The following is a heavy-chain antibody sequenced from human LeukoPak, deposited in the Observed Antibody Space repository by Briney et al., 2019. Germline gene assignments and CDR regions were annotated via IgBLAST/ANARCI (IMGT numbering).Heavy chain of an antibody. Sequence: GGSLRLSCAASGFTVSSNYMSWVRQAPGKGLEWVSVIYSGGSTYYADSVKGRFTISRDNSKNTLYLQMNSLRAEDTAVYYCAKAEQWLVPGYWGQGTLDTVSS. CDR2: IYSGGST. CDR3: AKAEQWLVPGY. J-gene: IGHJ4*02. CDR1: GFTVSSNY. V-gene: IGHV3-53*01. D-gene: IGHD6-19*01.